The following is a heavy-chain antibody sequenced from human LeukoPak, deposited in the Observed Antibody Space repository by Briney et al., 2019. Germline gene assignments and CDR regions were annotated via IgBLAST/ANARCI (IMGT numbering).Heavy chain of an antibody. J-gene: IGHJ6*04. CDR3: AELGITMIGGV. CDR1: GFTFSTYN. CDR2: ISSSSSYI. D-gene: IGHD3-10*02. V-gene: IGHV3-21*01. Sequence: GGSLRLSCAASGFTFSTYNMNWVRQAPGKGLEWVSSISSSSSYIYYADSVKGRFTISRDNAKNSLYLQMNSLRAEDTAVYYCAELGITMIGGVWGKGTTVTISS.